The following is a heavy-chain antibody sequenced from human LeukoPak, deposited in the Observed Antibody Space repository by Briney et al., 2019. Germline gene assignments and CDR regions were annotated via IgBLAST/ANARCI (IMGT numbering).Heavy chain of an antibody. CDR3: ARTTKADCTNGVCYCPHYYYYYMDI. D-gene: IGHD2-8*01. CDR2: ISSSGSTI. J-gene: IGHJ6*03. V-gene: IGHV3-48*03. Sequence: PGGSLRLSCAASAFTFSSYEMNWVRQAPGKGLEWVSYISSSGSTIYYADSVKGRFTISRDNAKNSLYLQMNSLRAEDTAVYYSARTTKADCTNGVCYCPHYYYYYMDICGKGTTVTVSS. CDR1: AFTFSSYE.